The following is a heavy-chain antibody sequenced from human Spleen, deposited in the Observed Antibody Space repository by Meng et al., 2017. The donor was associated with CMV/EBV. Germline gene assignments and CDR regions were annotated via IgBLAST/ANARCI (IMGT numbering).Heavy chain of an antibody. J-gene: IGHJ4*02. V-gene: IGHV4-34*01. D-gene: IGHD4-23*01. Sequence: LPCAVYGGSFSGYSWSWIRQPPGKGLEWIGEINHSGSTNYNPSLKSRVTISVDTSKNQFSLKLSSVTAADTAVYYCARGGVTPYFDYWGQGTLVTVSS. CDR3: ARGGVTPYFDY. CDR1: GGSFSGYS. CDR2: INHSGST.